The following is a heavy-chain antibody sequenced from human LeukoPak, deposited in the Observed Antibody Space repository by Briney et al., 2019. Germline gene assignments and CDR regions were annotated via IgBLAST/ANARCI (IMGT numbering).Heavy chain of an antibody. V-gene: IGHV3-11*01. CDR3: ARGCSTRCQSAEKYYYAMDV. J-gene: IGHJ6*02. CDR1: GFTFSDYY. CDR2: LSRSGSTL. D-gene: IGHD2-2*01. Sequence: PGGSLRLSCAASGFTFSDYYMSWIREAPGEGLEWLSYLSRSGSTLYYAPSVKSRFTISRDSANNSLYLQMDSLGAEDTSVYCCARGCSTRCQSAEKYYYAMDVWGRRTTVTVSS.